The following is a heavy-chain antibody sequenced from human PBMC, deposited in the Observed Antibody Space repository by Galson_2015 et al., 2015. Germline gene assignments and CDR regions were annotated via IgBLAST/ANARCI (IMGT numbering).Heavy chain of an antibody. J-gene: IGHJ4*02. CDR2: FSGSGDTT. CDR1: GFTFSSYA. D-gene: IGHD6-19*01. Sequence: LRLSCAASGFTFSSYAMSWVRQAPGKGLEWVSAFSGSGDTTYYADSVKGRFTIYRDNSKNTLYLQMNSLRAEDTAVYYCAKGGVAGPYYFDYWGQGALVTVSS. CDR3: AKGGVAGPYYFDY. V-gene: IGHV3-23*01.